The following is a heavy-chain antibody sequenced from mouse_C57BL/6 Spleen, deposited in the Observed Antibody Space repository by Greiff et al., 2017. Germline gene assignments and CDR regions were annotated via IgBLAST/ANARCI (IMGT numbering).Heavy chain of an antibody. Sequence: QVQLQQPGAELVKPGASVKMSCKASGYTFTSYWITWVKQRPGQGLEWIGDIYPGSGSTNYNEKFKSKVTLTVDTTSSTAYMQLSSLTSEDSAVYYCARRGYGYDGGPFAYWGQGTLVTVSA. J-gene: IGHJ3*01. V-gene: IGHV1-55*01. CDR3: ARRGYGYDGGPFAY. D-gene: IGHD2-2*01. CDR1: GYTFTSYW. CDR2: IYPGSGST.